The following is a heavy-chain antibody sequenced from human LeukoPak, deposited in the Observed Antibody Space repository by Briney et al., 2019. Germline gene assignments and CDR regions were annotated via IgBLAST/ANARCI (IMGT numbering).Heavy chain of an antibody. CDR2: IYYSGST. Sequence: SETLSLTCTVSGGSISSYYWAWIRQPPGKGLEWIGYIYYSGSTDYNPSLRSRVTISLDTSKNQVSLKLSSLTAADTAVYFCARGKEAYVHFDYWGQGTLVTVSS. D-gene: IGHD2-21*01. J-gene: IGHJ4*02. V-gene: IGHV4-59*01. CDR1: GGSISSYY. CDR3: ARGKEAYVHFDY.